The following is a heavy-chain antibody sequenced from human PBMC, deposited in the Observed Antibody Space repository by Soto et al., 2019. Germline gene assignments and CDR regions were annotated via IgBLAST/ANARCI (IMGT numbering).Heavy chain of an antibody. J-gene: IGHJ6*02. CDR3: ARDGHYYGMDV. Sequence: EVQLVESGGGLVQPGRSLRLSCAASGFTFDDYAMHWVRQAPGKGLEWVSGISWNGGSIDYADSVKGRFTISRDNSKSSLSLQMNSLSAEDTALYYCARDGHYYGMDVWGLGTTVTVSS. V-gene: IGHV3-9*01. CDR2: ISWNGGSI. CDR1: GFTFDDYA.